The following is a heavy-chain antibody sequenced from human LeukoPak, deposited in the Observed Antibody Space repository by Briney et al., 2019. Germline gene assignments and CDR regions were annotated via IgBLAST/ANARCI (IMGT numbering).Heavy chain of an antibody. Sequence: GSLSLSFAASGFTFSSYSMNWVRQAPGKGLEWVSSISSSSSYIYYADSVKGRFTISRDNAKNSLYLQMNSLRAEDTAVYYCAREPVLRYFDRLSGDCGMDVWGQGTTVTVSS. CDR2: ISSSSSYI. CDR1: GFTFSSYS. J-gene: IGHJ6*02. D-gene: IGHD3-9*01. CDR3: AREPVLRYFDRLSGDCGMDV. V-gene: IGHV3-21*01.